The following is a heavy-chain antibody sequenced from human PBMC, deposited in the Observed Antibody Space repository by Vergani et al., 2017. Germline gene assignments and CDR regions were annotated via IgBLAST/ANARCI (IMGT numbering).Heavy chain of an antibody. CDR2: IYYSGST. V-gene: IGHV4-59*01. CDR3: ARGRRYYIVVVPAAGSWFDP. CDR1: GGSISSYY. Sequence: QVQLQESGPGLVKPSETLSLTCTVSGGSISSYYWSWIRQPPGKGLEWIGYIYYSGSTNYNPSLNSRVTIPVDTSKNQFSLKLSSVTAADTAVYYCARGRRYYIVVVPAAGSWFDPWGQGTLVTVSS. J-gene: IGHJ5*02. D-gene: IGHD2-2*01.